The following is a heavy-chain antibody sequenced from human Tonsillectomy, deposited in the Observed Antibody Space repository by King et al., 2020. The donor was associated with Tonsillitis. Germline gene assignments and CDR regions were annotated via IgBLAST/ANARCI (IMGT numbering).Heavy chain of an antibody. CDR1: GFTFSSYA. Sequence: VQLVESGGGLVQPGGSLRLSCAASGFTFSSYAMSWVRQAPGKGLEWVSAISGSVGSTYHADSVKGRFTISIDNSKNPLYLQMNSLRAEDTAVYYCAKEYYDFWSGYMDVWGQGTTVTVSS. D-gene: IGHD3-3*01. J-gene: IGHJ6*02. V-gene: IGHV3-23*04. CDR2: ISGSVGST. CDR3: AKEYYDFWSGYMDV.